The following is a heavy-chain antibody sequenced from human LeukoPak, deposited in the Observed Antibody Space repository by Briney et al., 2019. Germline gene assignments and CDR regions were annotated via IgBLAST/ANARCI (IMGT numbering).Heavy chain of an antibody. D-gene: IGHD3-22*01. Sequence: GGSLRLSCVASGFTFDDYAMHWVRQAPGKGLEWVSVISWNSGSKGYADSVKGRFTISRDNAKNSLYLQMNSLGAEDTALYYCAKDRRYDSSGSLDYWGQGTLVTVSS. CDR1: GFTFDDYA. CDR2: ISWNSGSK. V-gene: IGHV3-9*01. CDR3: AKDRRYDSSGSLDY. J-gene: IGHJ4*02.